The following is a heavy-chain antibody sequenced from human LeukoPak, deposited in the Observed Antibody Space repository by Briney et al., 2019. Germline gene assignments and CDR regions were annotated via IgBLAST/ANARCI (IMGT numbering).Heavy chain of an antibody. CDR3: ATGVLRFLEQPFDI. CDR1: GYTLTELS. V-gene: IGHV1-24*01. Sequence: ASVKVSCKVSGYTLTELSMHWVRQAPGKGLDWMGGFDPEDGETIYAQKFQGRVTMTEDTSTDTAYMELSSLRSEDTAVYYCATGVLRFLEQPFDIWGQGTMVTVSS. J-gene: IGHJ3*02. D-gene: IGHD3-3*01. CDR2: FDPEDGET.